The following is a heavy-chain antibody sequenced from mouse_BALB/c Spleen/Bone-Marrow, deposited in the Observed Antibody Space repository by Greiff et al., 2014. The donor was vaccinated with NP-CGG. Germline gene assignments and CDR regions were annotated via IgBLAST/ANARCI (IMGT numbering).Heavy chain of an antibody. V-gene: IGHV1S56*01. CDR3: SICYGYDDFAY. Sequence: QVQLQQSGPELVKPGASVKMSCKASGYTFTSYYIHWVKQRPGQGLEWIGWIYPGDGSTKYNEKFKGKTTLTADKSSSTAYMLLSSLTSEVSAIYFCSICYGYDDFAYWGQGTLVTVSA. CDR1: GYTFTSYY. D-gene: IGHD2-2*01. J-gene: IGHJ3*01. CDR2: IYPGDGST.